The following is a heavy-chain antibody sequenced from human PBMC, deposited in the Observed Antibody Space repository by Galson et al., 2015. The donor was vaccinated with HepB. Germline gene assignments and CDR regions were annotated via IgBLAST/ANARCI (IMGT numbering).Heavy chain of an antibody. CDR3: ARVRAAHDTYYYYYMDV. Sequence: LTCAVSGGSISSGGYSWSWIRQPPGKGLEWIGYIYHSGSTYYNPSLKSRVTISVDRSKNQFSLKLSSVTAADTAVYYCARVRAAHDTYYYYYMDVWGKGTTVTVSS. J-gene: IGHJ6*03. D-gene: IGHD3-22*01. CDR2: IYHSGST. CDR1: GGSISSGGYS. V-gene: IGHV4-30-2*01.